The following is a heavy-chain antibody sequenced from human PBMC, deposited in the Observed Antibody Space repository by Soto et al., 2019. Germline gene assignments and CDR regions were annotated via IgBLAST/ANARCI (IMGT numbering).Heavy chain of an antibody. J-gene: IGHJ6*03. Sequence: EVQLVESGGGLVKPGGSLRLSCAASGFTFSSYSMNWVSQAPGKGLEWVSSISSSSSYIYYADSVKGRFTISRDNAKNSLYLQMNSLRAEDTAVYYCARESIVVVPAAYEGVYYYYYMHVWGKGTTVTVSS. CDR2: ISSSSSYI. CDR3: ARESIVVVPAAYEGVYYYYYMHV. V-gene: IGHV3-21*01. D-gene: IGHD2-2*01. CDR1: GFTFSSYS.